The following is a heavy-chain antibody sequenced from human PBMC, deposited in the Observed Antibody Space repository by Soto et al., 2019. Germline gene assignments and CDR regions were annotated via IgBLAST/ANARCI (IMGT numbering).Heavy chain of an antibody. Sequence: GGSLRLSCAASGFTFSSYSMNWVRQAPGKGLEWVSSISSSSSYIYYADSVKGRFTISRDNAKNSLYLQMNSLRAEDTAVYYCARDKSPRYYYGSSGSAGDAFDIWGQGTMVTVS. D-gene: IGHD3-22*01. J-gene: IGHJ3*02. CDR2: ISSSSSYI. V-gene: IGHV3-21*01. CDR3: ARDKSPRYYYGSSGSAGDAFDI. CDR1: GFTFSSYS.